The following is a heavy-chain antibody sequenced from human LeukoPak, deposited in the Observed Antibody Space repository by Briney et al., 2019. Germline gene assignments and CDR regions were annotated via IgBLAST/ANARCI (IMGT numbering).Heavy chain of an antibody. CDR1: GFTFSSYA. J-gene: IGHJ4*02. CDR2: ISYDGSNK. D-gene: IGHD5-12*01. Sequence: GGSLRPSCAASGFTFSSYAMHWVRQAPGKGLEWVAVISYDGSNKYYADSVKGRFTISRDNSKNTLYLQMNSLRAEDTAVYYCARDPGRGYSGYYFDYWGQGTLVTVSS. CDR3: ARDPGRGYSGYYFDY. V-gene: IGHV3-30-3*01.